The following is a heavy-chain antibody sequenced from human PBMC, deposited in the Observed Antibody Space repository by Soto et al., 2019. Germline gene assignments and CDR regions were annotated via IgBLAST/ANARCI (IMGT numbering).Heavy chain of an antibody. Sequence: PGGSLRLSCAASGFTFSSYGMHWVRQAPGKGLEWVAAISGSGGSTYYADSVKGRFTISRDNSKNTLYVQMNSLRAEDTAVYYCAKEAAATVTIYYYYGMDVWGQGTTVTVSS. D-gene: IGHD4-17*01. J-gene: IGHJ6*02. CDR3: AKEAAATVTIYYYYGMDV. CDR2: ISGSGGST. V-gene: IGHV3-23*01. CDR1: GFTFSSYG.